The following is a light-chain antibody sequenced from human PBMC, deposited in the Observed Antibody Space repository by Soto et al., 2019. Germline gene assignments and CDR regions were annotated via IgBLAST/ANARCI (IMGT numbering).Light chain of an antibody. CDR3: VSYTTSASYV. CDR2: DIN. CDR1: SSDVGNYIF. Sequence: QSALTQPASVSGSPVQSITISCTGTSSDVGNYIFVSWYRQHPGKAPKLMIYDINNRPSGVSNRFSGSKSGNTASLTISGLQAEDEADSYCVSYTTSASYVFGTVTKLTVL. J-gene: IGLJ1*01. V-gene: IGLV2-14*01.